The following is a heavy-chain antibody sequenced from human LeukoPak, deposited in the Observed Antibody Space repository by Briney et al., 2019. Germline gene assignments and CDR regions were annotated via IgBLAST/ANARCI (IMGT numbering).Heavy chain of an antibody. CDR2: INPSGGST. Sequence: ASVKVSCKASGYTFTSYGISWVRQAPGQGLEWMGIINPSGGSTSYAQKFQGRVTMTRDTSTSTVYMELSSLRSEDTAVYYCARDHGSSWSPDAFDIWGQGTMVTVSS. D-gene: IGHD6-13*01. V-gene: IGHV1-46*01. CDR1: GYTFTSYG. J-gene: IGHJ3*02. CDR3: ARDHGSSWSPDAFDI.